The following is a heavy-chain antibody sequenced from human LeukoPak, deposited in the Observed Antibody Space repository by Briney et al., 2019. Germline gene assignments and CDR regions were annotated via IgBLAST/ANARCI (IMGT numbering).Heavy chain of an antibody. J-gene: IGHJ4*02. Sequence: GASVKVSCKASGYTFTSYGISWVRQAPGQGLEWMGWVSAYNGNTNYAQKLQGRVTMTTDTSTSTAYMELRSLRSDDTAVYYCARPYGSGSYYNYYFDYWGQGTLVTVSS. CDR1: GYTFTSYG. D-gene: IGHD3-10*01. CDR3: ARPYGSGSYYNYYFDY. CDR2: VSAYNGNT. V-gene: IGHV1-18*01.